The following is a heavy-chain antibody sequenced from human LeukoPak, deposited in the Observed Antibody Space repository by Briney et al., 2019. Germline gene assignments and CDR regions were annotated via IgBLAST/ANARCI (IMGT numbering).Heavy chain of an antibody. J-gene: IGHJ4*02. CDR1: GYTFTSYY. Sequence: GASVKVSCKASGYTFTSYYMHWVRQAPGQGLEWMGIINPSGGSTSYAQKFQGRVTMTRDTSTSTVYMELSSLRSEDTAVYYCARPYCGGDRYSHFDYWGQGTLVTVSS. CDR2: INPSGGST. D-gene: IGHD2-21*02. CDR3: ARPYCGGDRYSHFDY. V-gene: IGHV1-46*01.